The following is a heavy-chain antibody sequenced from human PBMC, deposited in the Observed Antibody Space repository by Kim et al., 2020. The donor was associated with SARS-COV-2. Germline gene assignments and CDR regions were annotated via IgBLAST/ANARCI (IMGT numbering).Heavy chain of an antibody. CDR3: AAARRGYSYGYIDY. V-gene: IGHV1-58*01. J-gene: IGHJ4*02. Sequence: SVKVSCKASGFTFTSSAVQWVRQARGQRLEWIGWIVVGSGNTNYAQKFQERVTITRDMSTSTAYMELSSLRSEDTAVYYCAAARRGYSYGYIDYWGQGTLVTVSS. CDR2: IVVGSGNT. CDR1: GFTFTSSA. D-gene: IGHD5-18*01.